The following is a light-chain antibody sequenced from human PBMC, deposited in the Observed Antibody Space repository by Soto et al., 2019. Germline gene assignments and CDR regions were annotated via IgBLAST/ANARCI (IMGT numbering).Light chain of an antibody. Sequence: EIVLTQSPATLSLSPGERATLSCRASQSVSSYLAWYQPKPGQAPRLLIYDASNRATGIPARFSGSGSGTDFTLTISSLEPEDFAVYSCQQRSNWHLTFGGGTKVEIK. V-gene: IGKV3-11*01. CDR3: QQRSNWHLT. CDR2: DAS. J-gene: IGKJ4*01. CDR1: QSVSSY.